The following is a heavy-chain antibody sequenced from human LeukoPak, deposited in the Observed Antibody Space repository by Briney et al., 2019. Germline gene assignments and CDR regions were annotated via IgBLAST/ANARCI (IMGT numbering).Heavy chain of an antibody. CDR3: ARGSRMATISSPHYYYYGMDV. J-gene: IGHJ6*02. D-gene: IGHD5-24*01. Sequence: GRSLRLSCAASGFTFSSYAVHWVRQAPGKGLEWVAVISYDGSNKYYADSVKGRFTISRDNSKNTLYLQMNSLRAEDTAVYYCARGSRMATISSPHYYYYGMDVWGQGTTVTVSS. CDR2: ISYDGSNK. V-gene: IGHV3-30-3*01. CDR1: GFTFSSYA.